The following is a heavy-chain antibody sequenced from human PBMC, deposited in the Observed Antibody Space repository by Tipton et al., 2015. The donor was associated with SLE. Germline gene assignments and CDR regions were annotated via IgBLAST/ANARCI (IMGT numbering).Heavy chain of an antibody. D-gene: IGHD3-3*01. Sequence: TLSLTCTVSSGSISSYYWSWIRQPPGKGLEWIGYIYYSGSTNYNPSLKSRVTISVDTSKNRFSLKLSSVTAADTAVYYCARRGYDFLGYFDYWGQGTLVTVSS. J-gene: IGHJ4*02. CDR1: SGSISSYY. CDR2: IYYSGST. V-gene: IGHV4-59*08. CDR3: ARRGYDFLGYFDY.